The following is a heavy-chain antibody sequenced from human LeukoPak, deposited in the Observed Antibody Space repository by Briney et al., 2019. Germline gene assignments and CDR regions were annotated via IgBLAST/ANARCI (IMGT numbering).Heavy chain of an antibody. CDR2: ISAYNGNT. V-gene: IGHV1-18*01. J-gene: IGHJ6*02. D-gene: IGHD1-26*01. Sequence: ASVKVSCKASGYTFTSYGISWVRQAPGQELEWMGWISAYNGNTNYAQKFQGRVTMTRNTSISTAYMELSSLRSEDTAVYYCARGKGKVKVGAGVRYYYYGMDVWGQGTTVTVSS. CDR3: ARGKGKVKVGAGVRYYYYGMDV. CDR1: GYTFTSYG.